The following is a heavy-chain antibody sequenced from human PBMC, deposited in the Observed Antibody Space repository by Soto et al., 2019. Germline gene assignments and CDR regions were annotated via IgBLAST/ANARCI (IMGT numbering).Heavy chain of an antibody. CDR2: IIPILGIA. CDR1: GGTFSSYT. CDR3: GGEGGGGDY. Sequence: QVQLVQSGAEVKKPGSSVKVSCKASGGTFSSYTISWVRQAPGQGLEWMGRIIPILGIANYAQKFQGRVTITADKSTSPAYMELSSLVTEDPAGFYCGGEGGGGDYWGQGTLVTVSS. D-gene: IGHD1-26*01. J-gene: IGHJ4*02. V-gene: IGHV1-69*08.